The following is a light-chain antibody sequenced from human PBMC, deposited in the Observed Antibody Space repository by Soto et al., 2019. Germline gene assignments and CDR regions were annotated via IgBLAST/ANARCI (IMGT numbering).Light chain of an antibody. CDR1: SSDVGGYNY. J-gene: IGLJ3*02. CDR3: SSYTSSSTL. CDR2: DVS. Sequence: QSALTQPASVSGSPGQSITISCTGTSSDVGGYNYVSWYQQHPGKAPKLMIYDVSNRPSGVSNRFSGSKSGNTAFLTISGLQAEDEADYYCSSYTSSSTLFGGGTKVTVL. V-gene: IGLV2-14*01.